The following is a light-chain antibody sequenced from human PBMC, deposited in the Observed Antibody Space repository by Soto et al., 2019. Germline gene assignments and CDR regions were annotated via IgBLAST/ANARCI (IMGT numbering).Light chain of an antibody. J-gene: IGKJ1*01. CDR3: QQYGSSPWT. CDR2: GAS. Sequence: IVLTQSPGTLSLSPGERATLSCRASQSVSSSYLAWYKQKPGQAPRLLIYGASSRATGIPDRVSGSGSGTEFTLTISRLEPEDFEVYYCQQYGSSPWTFGQGTKVDIK. V-gene: IGKV3-20*01. CDR1: QSVSSSY.